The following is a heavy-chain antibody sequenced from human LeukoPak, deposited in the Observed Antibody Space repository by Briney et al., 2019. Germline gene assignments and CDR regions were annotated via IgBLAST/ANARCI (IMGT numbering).Heavy chain of an antibody. D-gene: IGHD6-13*01. CDR1: GGSISSGGYY. Sequence: SQTLSLTCTVSGGSISSGGYYWSWIRQPPGKGLEWIGYIYYSGSTNYNPSLKSRVTISVDTSKNQFSLKLSSVTAADTAVYYCARVWYRPYYYYGMDVWGQGTTVTVSS. CDR3: ARVWYRPYYYYGMDV. V-gene: IGHV4-61*08. J-gene: IGHJ6*02. CDR2: IYYSGST.